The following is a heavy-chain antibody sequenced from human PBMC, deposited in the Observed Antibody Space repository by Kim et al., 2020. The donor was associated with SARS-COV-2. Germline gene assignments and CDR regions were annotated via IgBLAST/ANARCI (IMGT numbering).Heavy chain of an antibody. CDR3: ARDARLDDILTGYYGMDV. V-gene: IGHV1-18*04. J-gene: IGHJ6*02. CDR1: GYTFTSYG. CDR2: ISAYNGNT. Sequence: ASVKVSCKASGYTFTSYGISWVRQAPGQGLEWMGWISAYNGNTNYAQKLQGRVTMTTDTSTSTAYMELRSLRSDDTAVYYCARDARLDDILTGYYGMDVWGQGTTVTVSS. D-gene: IGHD3-9*01.